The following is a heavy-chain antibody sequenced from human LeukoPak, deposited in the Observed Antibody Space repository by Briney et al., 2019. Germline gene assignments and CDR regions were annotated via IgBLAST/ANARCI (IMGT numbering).Heavy chain of an antibody. D-gene: IGHD4-17*01. V-gene: IGHV1-18*01. J-gene: IGHJ4*02. Sequence: ASVKVSCKASGYTFSSYGISWVRQAPGQGLEWMGWISAYNGNTNYAQKLQGRVTMTTDTSTSTAYMELRSLRSDDTAVYYCARAHMTTVTDNFDYWGQGTLVTVSS. CDR1: GYTFSSYG. CDR2: ISAYNGNT. CDR3: ARAHMTTVTDNFDY.